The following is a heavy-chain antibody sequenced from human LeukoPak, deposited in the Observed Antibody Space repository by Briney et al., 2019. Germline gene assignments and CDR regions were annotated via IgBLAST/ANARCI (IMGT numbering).Heavy chain of an antibody. CDR2: INAGNGNT. J-gene: IGHJ4*02. Sequence: ASVKVSCKASGYTFTSFAMHWVRQAPGQRLEWMGWINAGNGNTKYSQKFQGRVTITRDTSASTAYMALSSLRSEDTAVYYCARESSYYYDSSGYSHFDYWGQGTLVTVSS. D-gene: IGHD3-22*01. CDR3: ARESSYYYDSSGYSHFDY. CDR1: GYTFTSFA. V-gene: IGHV1-3*01.